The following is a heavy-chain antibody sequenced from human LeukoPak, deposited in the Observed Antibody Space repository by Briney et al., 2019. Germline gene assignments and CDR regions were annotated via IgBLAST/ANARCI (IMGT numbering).Heavy chain of an antibody. CDR3: ARGRRDFDC. Sequence: SETLSLTCTVSGGSISIGDSYWSWIRQPPGKGLEWIGYIYYSGSTYYNPSLKSRVTISVDTSKNQFSLKLSSVTAADTAVYYCARGRRDFDCWGQGTLVTVSS. J-gene: IGHJ4*02. CDR1: GGSISIGDSY. D-gene: IGHD1-1*01. CDR2: IYYSGST. V-gene: IGHV4-30-4*01.